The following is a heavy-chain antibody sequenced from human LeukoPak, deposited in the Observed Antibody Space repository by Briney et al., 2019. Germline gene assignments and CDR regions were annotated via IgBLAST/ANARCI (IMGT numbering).Heavy chain of an antibody. CDR1: GGSISSGSYY. V-gene: IGHV4-61*02. J-gene: IGHJ3*02. D-gene: IGHD3-10*01. CDR2: IHTSGST. CDR3: ARTRDLWFGEFFDI. Sequence: PSQTLSLTCTVSGGSISSGSYYWSWIRQPAGKGLEWIGRIHTSGSTNYNPSLKSRVTISEDTSKKQFSLKLSSVTAADTAVYYCARTRDLWFGEFFDIWGQGTMVTVSS.